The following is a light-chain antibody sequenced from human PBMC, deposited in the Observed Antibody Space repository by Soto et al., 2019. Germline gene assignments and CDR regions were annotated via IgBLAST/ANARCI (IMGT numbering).Light chain of an antibody. V-gene: IGLV2-14*01. CDR3: SSYTSSSPVV. CDR2: DVS. Sequence: QSALTQPASVSGSPGQSITISCTGTSSDVGGYNYVSWYQQHPGKAPKLMIYDVSNRPSGVSNRFSGSKSGNTASLTISGLQAEDEADYYCSSYTSSSPVVFGGGTQLNVL. J-gene: IGLJ2*01. CDR1: SSDVGGYNY.